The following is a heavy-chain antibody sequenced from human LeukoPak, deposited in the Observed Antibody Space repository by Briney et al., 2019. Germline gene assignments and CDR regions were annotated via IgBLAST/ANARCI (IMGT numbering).Heavy chain of an antibody. CDR1: GFTLSSCD. Sequence: GGSLRLSCAASGFTLSSCDMSWVRQAPGKGLEWVSGISATGGITYYADSVKGRFTISRDNSKNTLYLQMNSLRAEDTALYYCTKSGNNGGRRGGNDYWGQGTLVTVSS. J-gene: IGHJ4*02. CDR2: ISATGGIT. V-gene: IGHV3-23*01. D-gene: IGHD4-23*01. CDR3: TKSGNNGGRRGGNDY.